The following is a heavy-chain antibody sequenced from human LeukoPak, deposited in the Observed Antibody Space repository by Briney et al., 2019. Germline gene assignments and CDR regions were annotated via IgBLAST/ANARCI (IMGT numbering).Heavy chain of an antibody. CDR1: GFTFSSYS. D-gene: IGHD3-22*01. CDR3: ARDLNYYDSSGYNPYYYYYYYMDV. Sequence: PGGSLRLSCAASGFTFSSYSMNWVRQAPGKGLEWVSSISSSSSYIYYADSVKGRFTISRDNAKNSLYLQMNSLRAEDTAVYYCARDLNYYDSSGYNPYYYYYYYMDVWGKGTTVTVSS. CDR2: ISSSSSYI. J-gene: IGHJ6*03. V-gene: IGHV3-21*01.